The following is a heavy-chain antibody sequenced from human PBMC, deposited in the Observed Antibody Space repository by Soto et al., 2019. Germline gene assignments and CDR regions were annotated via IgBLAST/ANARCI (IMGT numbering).Heavy chain of an antibody. Sequence: EVQLLESGGGLIQPGGSLRLSCAASGFTFSSYAMSWVRQAPGKGLEWVSVISSSGGSTYYADSVKGRFTISRDNSKNTLHLQMNSLRADDTAVYYCAKCGANSGCDYWGQGTLVIVSS. D-gene: IGHD7-27*01. CDR2: ISSSGGST. J-gene: IGHJ4*02. CDR3: AKCGANSGCDY. V-gene: IGHV3-23*01. CDR1: GFTFSSYA.